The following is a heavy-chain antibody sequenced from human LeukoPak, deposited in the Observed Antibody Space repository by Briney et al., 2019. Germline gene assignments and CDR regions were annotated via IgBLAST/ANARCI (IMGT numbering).Heavy chain of an antibody. D-gene: IGHD2-2*01. CDR1: GGSISSSSYY. CDR2: IYTSGST. Sequence: SETLSLTCTVSGGSISSSSYYWGWIRQPAGKGLEWIGRIYTSGSTNYNPSLKSRVTISVDTSKNQFSLKLSSVTAADTAVYYCARAYCSSTSCYLGGFDPWGQGTLVTVSS. V-gene: IGHV4-61*02. J-gene: IGHJ5*02. CDR3: ARAYCSSTSCYLGGFDP.